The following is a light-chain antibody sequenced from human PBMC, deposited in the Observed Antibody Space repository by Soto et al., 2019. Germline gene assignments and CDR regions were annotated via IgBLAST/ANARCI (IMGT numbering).Light chain of an antibody. V-gene: IGLV2-14*01. CDR3: GSYASSRASV. CDR1: SSDVGGYNY. CDR2: YVS. J-gene: IGLJ1*01. Sequence: QSALTQPASVSGSPGQSITISCTGTSSDVGGYNYVSWYQQHPVKAPKLMIYYVSNRPSVVSNRFSGPKYGLGTFLTISGLQAEDEADYYCGSYASSRASVLGNGTKVAVL.